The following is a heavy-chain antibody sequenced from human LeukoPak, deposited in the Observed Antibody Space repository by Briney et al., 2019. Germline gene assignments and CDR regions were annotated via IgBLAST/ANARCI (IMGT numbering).Heavy chain of an antibody. CDR2: IKEDGSEK. D-gene: IGHD3-10*01. Sequence: PGGSLRLSCVASGSTFSVYWMSWVRQAPGKGLEWVANIKEDGSEKYYVDSVKGRFTISRDNAKNSLYLQMSSLRAEDTAVYYCARGGSWSAPWGQGTLVTVSS. V-gene: IGHV3-7*01. CDR1: GSTFSVYW. J-gene: IGHJ5*02. CDR3: ARGGSWSAP.